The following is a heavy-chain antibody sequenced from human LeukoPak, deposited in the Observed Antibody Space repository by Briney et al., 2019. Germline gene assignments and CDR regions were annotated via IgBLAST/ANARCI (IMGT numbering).Heavy chain of an antibody. CDR1: GYTFTDYY. Sequence: ASVRVSCKTSGYTFTDYYMHWVRQAPGQGLEWMGWINSNTGGRSYAQTFQGRVTMTRDTSITTAYMDLISLTSNDTAVYYCVRQANSARYPDHWGQGTLVTAS. V-gene: IGHV1-2*02. CDR3: VRQANSARYPDH. J-gene: IGHJ4*02. CDR2: INSNTGGR. D-gene: IGHD1-1*01.